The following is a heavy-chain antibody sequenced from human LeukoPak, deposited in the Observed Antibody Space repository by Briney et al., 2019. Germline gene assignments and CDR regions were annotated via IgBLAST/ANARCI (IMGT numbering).Heavy chain of an antibody. CDR2: INHSGST. Sequence: SETLSLTCAVYGLSFSGYYWSWIRQPPGKGLEWISEINHSGSTNYKRSFKSRVMISVDTSKNEFSLKLRSVNAGDTGVYYCARGGVSYYSYPLLVYWGQGTLVTVSS. J-gene: IGHJ4*02. CDR1: GLSFSGYY. V-gene: IGHV4-34*01. D-gene: IGHD2-21*01. CDR3: ARGGVSYYSYPLLVY.